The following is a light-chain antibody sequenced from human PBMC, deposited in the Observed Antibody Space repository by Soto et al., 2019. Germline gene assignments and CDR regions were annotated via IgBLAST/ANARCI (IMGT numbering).Light chain of an antibody. CDR2: ATS. CDR1: QSVDSSY. CDR3: QRYGASSCT. Sequence: EIVLTQSPGTLSLSPGERATLSCRASQSVDSSYLSWYQHKPGQAPRLLLYATSSRATGIPDRVSGSGSGTDFTLTISRLEPEDVAVYYCQRYGASSCTFGQGTNLEIK. V-gene: IGKV3-20*01. J-gene: IGKJ2*02.